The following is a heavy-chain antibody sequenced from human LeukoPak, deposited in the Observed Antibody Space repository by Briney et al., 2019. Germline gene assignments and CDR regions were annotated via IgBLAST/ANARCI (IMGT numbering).Heavy chain of an antibody. D-gene: IGHD3-9*01. CDR3: AKDLYDILTGSLTPPGY. V-gene: IGHV3-30*02. Sequence: GGSLRLSCAASGFTFSSYGMHWVRQAPGKGLEWVAFIRYDGSNKYYADSVKGRFTIPRDNSKNTLYLQMNSLRAEDTAVYYCAKDLYDILTGSLTPPGYWGQGTLVTVSS. J-gene: IGHJ4*02. CDR2: IRYDGSNK. CDR1: GFTFSSYG.